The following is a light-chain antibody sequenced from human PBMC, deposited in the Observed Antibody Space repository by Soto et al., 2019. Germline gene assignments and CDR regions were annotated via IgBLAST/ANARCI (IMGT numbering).Light chain of an antibody. CDR2: GAS. J-gene: IGKJ5*01. Sequence: ILLTQSPCTLSLSPGERATLSCRASQSVSRNLAWYQQKPGQAPRLLIYGASTRATGIPARCSGSGSGTEFTLTISSLQSEDFEVYYCQQYNNWPFTFGQGTRLEIK. V-gene: IGKV3-15*01. CDR3: QQYNNWPFT. CDR1: QSVSRN.